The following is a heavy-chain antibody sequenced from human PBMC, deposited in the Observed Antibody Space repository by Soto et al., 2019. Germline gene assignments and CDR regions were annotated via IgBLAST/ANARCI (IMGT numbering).Heavy chain of an antibody. J-gene: IGHJ4*02. CDR2: IIPILGIA. D-gene: IGHD5-12*01. Sequence: SVKVSCKASGGTFSSYTISWVRQAPGQGLEWMGRIIPILGIANYAQKFQGRVTITADKSTSTAYMELSSLRSEDTAVYYCARGGGYDGRIRTFDYWGQGTLVTVSS. V-gene: IGHV1-69*02. CDR1: GGTFSSYT. CDR3: ARGGGYDGRIRTFDY.